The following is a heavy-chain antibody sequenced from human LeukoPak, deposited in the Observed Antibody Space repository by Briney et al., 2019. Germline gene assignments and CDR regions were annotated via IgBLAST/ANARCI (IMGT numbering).Heavy chain of an antibody. Sequence: PGGSPRLSCAASGFSLSIYSMSWVRQAPGKGLEWVSSISSGSTYIYYADSVKGRFTISRDDAKNSLSLQMNSLGAEDTALYYCARDLVPAAIDGMDVWGQGTTVTVSS. J-gene: IGHJ6*02. CDR3: ARDLVPAAIDGMDV. V-gene: IGHV3-21*01. D-gene: IGHD2-2*02. CDR1: GFSLSIYS. CDR2: ISSGSTYI.